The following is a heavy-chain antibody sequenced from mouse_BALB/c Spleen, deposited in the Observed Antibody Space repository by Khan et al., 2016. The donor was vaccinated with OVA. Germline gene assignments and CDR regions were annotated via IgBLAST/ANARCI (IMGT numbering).Heavy chain of an antibody. D-gene: IGHD2-14*01. Sequence: QVQLQQSGAELARPGASVKLSCKSSGYTFTSYWMQWVKQRPGQGLEWIGTIYPGDGDNRYTQKFKGKATLTADKSSSTAFMQLSNLASEDSAVYYCASYRFDYFDYWGQVTTLTVSS. CDR2: IYPGDGDN. J-gene: IGHJ2*01. V-gene: IGHV1-87*01. CDR3: ASYRFDYFDY. CDR1: GYTFTSYW.